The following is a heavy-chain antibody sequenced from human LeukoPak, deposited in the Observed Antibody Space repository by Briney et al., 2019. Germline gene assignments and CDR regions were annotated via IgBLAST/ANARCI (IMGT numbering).Heavy chain of an antibody. V-gene: IGHV1-2*02. CDR1: GYTFTGYY. CDR3: VPGTDSGYHRVETYFDY. CDR2: INPKSGGT. J-gene: IGHJ4*02. Sequence: ASVKVSCKASGYTFTGYYMHWVRRAPGQGLEWMGWINPKSGGTDYPQNFQGRITMTRDTSISTAYMELSRLRSDDTAVYYCVPGTDSGYHRVETYFDYWGQGTLVTVSS. D-gene: IGHD5-12*01.